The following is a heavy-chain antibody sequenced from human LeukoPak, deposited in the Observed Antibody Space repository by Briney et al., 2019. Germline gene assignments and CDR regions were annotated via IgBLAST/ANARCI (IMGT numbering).Heavy chain of an antibody. CDR1: GGTFSSYA. Sequence: ASVKVSCKASGGTFSSYAISWVRQAPGQGLEWMGWINPNSGATTSAQKFQGRVTMTRDTSLSTAYMELSRLRSDDTAVYYRARGGGSSGWYYYYMDVWGKGTTVTVSS. V-gene: IGHV1-2*02. CDR3: ARGGGSSGWYYYYMDV. J-gene: IGHJ6*03. CDR2: INPNSGAT. D-gene: IGHD6-19*01.